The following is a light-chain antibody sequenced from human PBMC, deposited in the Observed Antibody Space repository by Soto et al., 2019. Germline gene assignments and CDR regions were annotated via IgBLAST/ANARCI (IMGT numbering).Light chain of an antibody. J-gene: IGKJ1*01. Sequence: EILLTQSPGTLSLSPGKRATLSCRASQSISSSYLAWYQQRPGQPPSLLIYGASSRATGIPDRFSGSGSGTEFTLTISRLEPEDFAVYYCQQYGSSSWTFGQGTKVDI. CDR3: QQYGSSSWT. CDR1: QSISSSY. CDR2: GAS. V-gene: IGKV3-20*01.